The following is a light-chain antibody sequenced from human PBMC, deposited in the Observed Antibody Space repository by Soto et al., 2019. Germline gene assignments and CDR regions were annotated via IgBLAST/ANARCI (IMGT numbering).Light chain of an antibody. J-gene: IGLJ2*01. Sequence: QSVLTQPPSDSASLGASVKLTCTLSSGHSNYAIAWHQQQSEKGPRYLMKLNSDGSHSKGDGIPDRFSGSSSGAERYLTISSLQSEDEADYYCQTWGSGIVVFGGGTKLTVL. CDR2: LNSDGSH. V-gene: IGLV4-69*01. CDR3: QTWGSGIVV. CDR1: SGHSNYA.